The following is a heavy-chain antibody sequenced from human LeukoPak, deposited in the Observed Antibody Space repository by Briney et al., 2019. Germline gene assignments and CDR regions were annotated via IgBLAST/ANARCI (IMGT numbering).Heavy chain of an antibody. V-gene: IGHV3-48*03. D-gene: IGHD5-24*01. CDR3: ASPQYYFDY. CDR1: GFTFSTYE. CDR2: ISSSGSTT. J-gene: IGHJ4*02. Sequence: GGSLRLSCAASGFTFSTYEMNWVRQAPGKGPEWVSHISSSGSTTYYADSVKGRFTISRDNAKNSLYLQMNSLRAEDTAVYYCASPQYYFDYWGQGTLVTVSS.